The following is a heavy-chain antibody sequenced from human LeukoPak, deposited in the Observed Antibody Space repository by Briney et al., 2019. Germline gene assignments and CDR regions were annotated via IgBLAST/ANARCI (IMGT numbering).Heavy chain of an antibody. V-gene: IGHV4-34*01. CDR3: ARHKIVITMLGVHRWFDP. Sequence: SETLSLTCTVSGGSISSYYWSWIRQPPGKGLEWIGDINRSGRAVYNTSLKSRVIISVDTSKNQFSLKVNSVTAADTAVYYCARHKIVITMLGVHRWFDPWGQGTLVAVSS. D-gene: IGHD3-3*01. J-gene: IGHJ5*02. CDR1: GGSISSYY. CDR2: INRSGRA.